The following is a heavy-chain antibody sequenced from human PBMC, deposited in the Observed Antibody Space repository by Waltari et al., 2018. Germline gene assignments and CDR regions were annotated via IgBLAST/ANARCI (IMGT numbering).Heavy chain of an antibody. J-gene: IGHJ6*02. D-gene: IGHD6-6*01. Sequence: QVQLVQSGAEVKKPGSSVKVSCKASGGTFSSYAISWVRQAPGQGLEWLGGIIPILGTANDAQKFQGRVTMTADESTSTADMELSSLRSEDTAVYYCARAYSSSSLEGMDVWGQGTTVTVSS. CDR2: IIPILGTA. V-gene: IGHV1-69*01. CDR1: GGTFSSYA. CDR3: ARAYSSSSLEGMDV.